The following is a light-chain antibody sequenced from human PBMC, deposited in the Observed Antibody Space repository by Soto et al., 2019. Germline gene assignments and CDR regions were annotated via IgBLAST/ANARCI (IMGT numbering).Light chain of an antibody. CDR2: GAS. V-gene: IGKV1-39*01. CDR1: QNIRNF. Sequence: DIQMTQSPSSLSASVGDRVTITCRASQNIRNFLNWYQQKPGKAPSLLIAGASSLQSGVPSRFGGSGSGTDVTLTIVSLQPDDFASYYCQQCWGTPYSFGEGTKVEIK. CDR3: QQCWGTPYS. J-gene: IGKJ4*01.